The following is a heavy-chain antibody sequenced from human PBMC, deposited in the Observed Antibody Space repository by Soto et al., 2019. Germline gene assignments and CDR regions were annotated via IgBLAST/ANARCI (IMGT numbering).Heavy chain of an antibody. V-gene: IGHV1-46*01. CDR1: RYTFTIYY. Sequence: APVKLSWKASRYTFTIYYLQWVRQAPGQGLEWMGIINPSGGSTSYAQKFQDRVTVTRNTSISTAYMELSSLRSEDTAVYYCARKVGNNWNDPKPDNLFDPWGQGTLVTVSS. CDR3: ARKVGNNWNDPKPDNLFDP. CDR2: INPSGGST. D-gene: IGHD1-20*01. J-gene: IGHJ5*02.